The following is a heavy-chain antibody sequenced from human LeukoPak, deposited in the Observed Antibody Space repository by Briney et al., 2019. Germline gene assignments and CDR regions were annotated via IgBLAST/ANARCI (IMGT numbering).Heavy chain of an antibody. CDR3: AREGGPEPDY. D-gene: IGHD1-14*01. CDR1: GFTFSSYS. J-gene: IGHJ4*02. CDR2: ISSSSSYI. Sequence: GGSLRPSRAASGFTFSSYSTNWVRQAPGKGREWVSSISSSSSYIYYADSVKGRFTISRDNAKNSLYLQMNSLRDEDTAVYYYAREGGPEPDYWGQGTLVTVSS. V-gene: IGHV3-21*01.